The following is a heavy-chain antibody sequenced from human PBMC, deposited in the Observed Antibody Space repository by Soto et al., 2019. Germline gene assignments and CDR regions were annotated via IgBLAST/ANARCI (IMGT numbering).Heavy chain of an antibody. D-gene: IGHD1-26*01. CDR2: INAGNGKT. CDR3: ASDNVGGELHKGELEY. CDR1: GYTFNSYV. J-gene: IGHJ4*02. Sequence: QVQLVQSGAEVKKPGASVKVSCKASGYTFNSYVLHLVRHAPGQRLEWMGWINAGNGKTKYSQKFQGRLTFARDTSASTAYMELSSLRSEDTAVYYCASDNVGGELHKGELEYWGQGNMVTVSS. V-gene: IGHV1-3*01.